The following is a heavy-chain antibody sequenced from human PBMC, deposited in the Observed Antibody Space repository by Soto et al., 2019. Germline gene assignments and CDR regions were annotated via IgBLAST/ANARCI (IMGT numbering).Heavy chain of an antibody. J-gene: IGHJ6*02. V-gene: IGHV4-34*01. CDR1: GGSFSGYY. CDR2: INHSGST. CDR3: ARIPIAAAGDYYYYGMDV. Sequence: PSETLSLTCAVYGGSFSGYYWSWIRQPPGKGLEWIGEINHSGSTNYNPSLKSRVAISVDTSKNQFSLKLSSVTAADTAVYYCARIPIAAAGDYYYYGMDVWGQGTTVTVSS. D-gene: IGHD6-13*01.